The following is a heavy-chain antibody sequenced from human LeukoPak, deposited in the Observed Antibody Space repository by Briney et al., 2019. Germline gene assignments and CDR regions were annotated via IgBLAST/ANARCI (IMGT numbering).Heavy chain of an antibody. CDR1: GGFISSYY. CDR2: IYYSGST. V-gene: IGHV4-59*08. D-gene: IGHD2/OR15-2a*01. Sequence: SETLSLTCTVSGGFISSYYWSWIRQPPGKGLEWVGYIYYSGSTNYKPSLKSRVTISVDTSKTQFSLKLSSVTAADTAVYYCARNIDYWGQGTLVTVSS. J-gene: IGHJ4*02. CDR3: ARNIDY.